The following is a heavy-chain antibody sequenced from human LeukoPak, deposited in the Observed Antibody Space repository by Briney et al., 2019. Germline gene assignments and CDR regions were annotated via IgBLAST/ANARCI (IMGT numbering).Heavy chain of an antibody. CDR2: INHSGST. CDR1: GGSFSGYY. V-gene: IGHV4-34*01. Sequence: PSETLSLTCAVYGGSFSGYYWSWIRQPPGKGLEWIGEINHSGSTNYNPSLKSRVTISVDTSKNQFSLKLSSVTAADTAVYYCARQTGYSSSWYTYYFDYWGQGTLVIVSS. CDR3: ARQTGYSSSWYTYYFDY. D-gene: IGHD6-13*01. J-gene: IGHJ4*02.